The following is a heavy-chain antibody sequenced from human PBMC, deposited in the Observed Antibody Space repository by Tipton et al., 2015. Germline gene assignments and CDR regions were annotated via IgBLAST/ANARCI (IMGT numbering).Heavy chain of an antibody. D-gene: IGHD3-3*01. Sequence: TLSLTCTVSGGSVNDYYWSWIRQPPGKGLEWIGYIHNSGSTYNNPSLKSRVTMSADTSKNQFSLKLSSVTAADTAVYYCAREKRISIFGVLIPHFDFWGQGALVSVSS. CDR2: IHNSGST. V-gene: IGHV4-59*02. CDR3: AREKRISIFGVLIPHFDF. J-gene: IGHJ4*02. CDR1: GGSVNDYY.